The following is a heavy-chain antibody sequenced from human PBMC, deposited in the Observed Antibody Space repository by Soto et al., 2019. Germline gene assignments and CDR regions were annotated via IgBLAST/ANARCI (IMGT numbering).Heavy chain of an antibody. Sequence: QVQLVQSGAEVKKPGASVKVSCKASGYTFTSHDITWMRQTTGQGLEWMGWMNPNSGHTNSAQKFQGRVTMTRDTSINTAHMELTNLRSEDTAIYYCASDMSTTWGQGTLVTVSS. CDR3: ASDMSTT. CDR2: MNPNSGHT. CDR1: GYTFTSHD. D-gene: IGHD2-2*01. V-gene: IGHV1-8*01. J-gene: IGHJ5*02.